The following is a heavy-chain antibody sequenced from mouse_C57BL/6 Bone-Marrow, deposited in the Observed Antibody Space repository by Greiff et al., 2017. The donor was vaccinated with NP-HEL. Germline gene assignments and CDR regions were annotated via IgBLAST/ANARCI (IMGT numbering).Heavy chain of an antibody. CDR2: ISDGGSYT. V-gene: IGHV5-4*01. D-gene: IGHD2-3*01. CDR1: GYTFSSYA. Sequence: EVQVVESGGGLVKPGGSLKLSCAASGYTFSSYAMYWVRQTQEKRLEWVATISDGGSYTYYPDNVKGRFTISRDNAKNNLYLHMSQLKSEDTAMYYCARGRWLLRPAWFAYWGQGTLVTVSA. CDR3: ARGRWLLRPAWFAY. J-gene: IGHJ3*01.